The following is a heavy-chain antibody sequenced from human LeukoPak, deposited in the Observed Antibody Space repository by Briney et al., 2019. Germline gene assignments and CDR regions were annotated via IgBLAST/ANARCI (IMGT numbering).Heavy chain of an antibody. CDR2: ISSSGSTI. CDR1: GFTFSDYY. D-gene: IGHD6-19*01. V-gene: IGHV3-11*01. CDR3: ARGLRSSGWYKAFDI. Sequence: PGGSLRLSCAASGFTFSDYYMSWIRQAPGKGLEWVSYISSSGSTIYYADSVKGRFTISRDNAKNSLYLQMNSLKAEDTAVYYCARGLRSSGWYKAFDIWGQGTMVTVSS. J-gene: IGHJ3*02.